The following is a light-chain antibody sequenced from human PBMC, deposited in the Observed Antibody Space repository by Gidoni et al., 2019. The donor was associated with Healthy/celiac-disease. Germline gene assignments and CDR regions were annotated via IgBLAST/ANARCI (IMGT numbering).Light chain of an antibody. V-gene: IGKV3-15*01. CDR1: QSVSSN. Sequence: IVMTQSPATLSVSPGERATLSYRASQSVSSNLAWYQQKPGQAPRLLIYGASTRATGLPARFSGSGSGTEFTLTISSLQSEDFAAYYCQQYNNWPRGTFGQGTKLEIK. J-gene: IGKJ2*02. CDR2: GAS. CDR3: QQYNNWPRGT.